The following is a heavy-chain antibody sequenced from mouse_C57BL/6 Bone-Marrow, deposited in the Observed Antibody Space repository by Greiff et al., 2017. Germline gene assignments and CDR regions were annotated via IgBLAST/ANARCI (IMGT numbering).Heavy chain of an antibody. J-gene: IGHJ2*01. CDR3: ASSHYYGSSYHFDY. D-gene: IGHD1-1*01. CDR2: IDPNSGGT. V-gene: IGHV1-72*01. Sequence: QVQLQQPGAELVKPGASVKLSCKASGYTFTSYWMHWVKQRPGRGLEWIGRIDPNSGGTKYNEKFKSKATLTVDKPSSTAYMKLSSLTSEDSAVYYCASSHYYGSSYHFDYWGQGTTLTVSS. CDR1: GYTFTSYW.